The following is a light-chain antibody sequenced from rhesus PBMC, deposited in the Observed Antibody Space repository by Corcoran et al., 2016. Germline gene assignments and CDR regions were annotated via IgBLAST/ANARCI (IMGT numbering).Light chain of an antibody. J-gene: IGKJ3*01. Sequence: DIQMTQSPSSLSASAGDTVTITCRASQSISSWLAWYQQKPGKAPKRLIYKASSLQSGVPSRYSGRGSGTDFTLTISSLQSEDFATYYCQQYSSSPFTFGPGAKLDIK. V-gene: IGKV1-22*01. CDR1: QSISSW. CDR2: KAS. CDR3: QQYSSSPFT.